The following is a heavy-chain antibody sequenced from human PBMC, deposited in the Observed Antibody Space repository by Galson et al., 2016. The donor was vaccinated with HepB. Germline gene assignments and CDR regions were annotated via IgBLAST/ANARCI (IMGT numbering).Heavy chain of an antibody. CDR1: GGSISNGGYY. V-gene: IGHV4-31*03. Sequence: TLSLTCSVSGGSISNGGYYWSWIRQHPGKGLGWIGNIYYSGSTHYNPSLKSRVTLSVDTSKNQFSLKLNSVTAADTAIYYCARDWGSGWFGPWGQGTLVIVSS. CDR2: IYYSGST. J-gene: IGHJ5*02. CDR3: ARDWGSGWFGP. D-gene: IGHD7-27*01.